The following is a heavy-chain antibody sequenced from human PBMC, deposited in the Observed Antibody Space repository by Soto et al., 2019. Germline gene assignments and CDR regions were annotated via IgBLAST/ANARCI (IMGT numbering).Heavy chain of an antibody. CDR3: ARFSYSSYPRYYYYGMDV. J-gene: IGHJ6*02. V-gene: IGHV4-31*03. CDR2: IYYSGST. D-gene: IGHD6-6*01. Sequence: QVQLQESGPGLVKPSQTLSLTCTVSGGSISSGGYYWSWIRQHPGKGLEWIGYIYYSGSTYYNPSLNSRVTISVDTSKTQFSLKLSSVTAADTAVEYCARFSYSSYPRYYYYGMDVWGQGTTVTVSS. CDR1: GGSISSGGYY.